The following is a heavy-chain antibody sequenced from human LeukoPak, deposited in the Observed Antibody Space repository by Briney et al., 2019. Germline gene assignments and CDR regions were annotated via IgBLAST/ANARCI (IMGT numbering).Heavy chain of an antibody. V-gene: IGHV4-59*12. Sequence: SETLSLTCTVSGGSISSYYWSWIRQPPGKGLEWIGSIYYSGSTNYNPSLKSRVTMSVDTSKNQFSLKLSSVTAADTAVYYCARGAYGSGSFPNWFDPWGQGTLVTVSS. CDR1: GGSISSYY. CDR2: IYYSGST. J-gene: IGHJ5*02. CDR3: ARGAYGSGSFPNWFDP. D-gene: IGHD3-10*01.